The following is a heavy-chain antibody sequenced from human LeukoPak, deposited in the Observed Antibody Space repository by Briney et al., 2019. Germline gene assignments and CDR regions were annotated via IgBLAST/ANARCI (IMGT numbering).Heavy chain of an antibody. J-gene: IGHJ4*02. D-gene: IGHD2-15*01. CDR1: GFTFSSNY. V-gene: IGHV3-53*01. CDR2: IYRDGSI. Sequence: GGSLRLSCAASGFTFSSNYMNWVRQAPGKGLEWVSVIYRDGSIYYAESVKGRFIISRDTSRNTLYLQMNTLRAEDTAVYYCAGRHCSGGGCYFAGADPFDYWGQGTLVTVSS. CDR3: AGRHCSGGGCYFAGADPFDY.